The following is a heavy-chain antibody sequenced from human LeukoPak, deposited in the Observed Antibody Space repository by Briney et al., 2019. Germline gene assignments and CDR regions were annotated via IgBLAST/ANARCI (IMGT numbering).Heavy chain of an antibody. Sequence: GGSLRLSCVASGFTFSSSGMHWVRQAPGKGLEWVALIWYDGINEYYADSVKGRFTISRDDSKNTLYLQMNSLRAEDTAVYYCARDEGGSWGEKYYLDFWGQGTLVTVSS. CDR3: ARDEGGSWGEKYYLDF. CDR2: IWYDGINE. J-gene: IGHJ4*02. V-gene: IGHV3-33*01. D-gene: IGHD6-13*01. CDR1: GFTFSSSG.